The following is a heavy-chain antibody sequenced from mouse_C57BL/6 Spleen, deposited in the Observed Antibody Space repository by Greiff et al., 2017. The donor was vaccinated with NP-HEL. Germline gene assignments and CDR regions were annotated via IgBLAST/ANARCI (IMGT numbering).Heavy chain of an antibody. J-gene: IGHJ3*01. CDR1: GFSLTSYG. CDR3: AKRGIYDGPWFAY. V-gene: IGHV2-5*01. D-gene: IGHD2-3*01. Sequence: VQRVESGPGLVQPSQSLSITCTVSGFSLTSYGVHWVRQSPGKGLEWLGVIWRGGSTDYNAAFMSRLSITKDNSKSQVFFKMNSLQADDTAIYYCAKRGIYDGPWFAYWGQGTLVTVSA. CDR2: IWRGGST.